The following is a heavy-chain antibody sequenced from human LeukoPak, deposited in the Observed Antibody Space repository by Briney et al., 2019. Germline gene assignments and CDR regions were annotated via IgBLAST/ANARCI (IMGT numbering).Heavy chain of an antibody. D-gene: IGHD3-22*01. CDR3: ARLFPTGGYYYDSSGDSFDY. CDR2: IYYSGNT. Sequence: SETLSLTCTVSGGSISSSTYYWGWIRQPPGKGLEWIGSIYYSGNTYYNPSLKRRVTISVDPSKTQISLQLSSVTAADTAVYYCARLFPTGGYYYDSSGDSFDYWGQGTLVTVSS. CDR1: GGSISSSTYY. J-gene: IGHJ4*02. V-gene: IGHV4-39*01.